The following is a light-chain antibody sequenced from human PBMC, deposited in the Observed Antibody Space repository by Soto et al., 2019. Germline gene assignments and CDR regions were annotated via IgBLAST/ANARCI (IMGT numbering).Light chain of an antibody. CDR3: QQSYSTHPLT. J-gene: IGKJ4*01. CDR2: AAS. V-gene: IGKV1-39*01. CDR1: QSISSY. Sequence: DIQMTQSPSSLSASVGDRVTITCLASQSISSYLNWYQQKPGKAPKLLIYAASSLQSGVPSRFSGSGSGTDFTLTISSLQPEDFATYYCQQSYSTHPLTFGGGTKVDIK.